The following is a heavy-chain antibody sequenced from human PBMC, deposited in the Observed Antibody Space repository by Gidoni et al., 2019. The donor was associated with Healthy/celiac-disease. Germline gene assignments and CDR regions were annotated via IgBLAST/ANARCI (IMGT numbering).Heavy chain of an antibody. CDR2: ISYDGSNK. CDR3: ARERADYYYYGMDV. Sequence: QVQLVEPGGGVVQPGRSLGLSCAASGFPFSSYAMPWGRQAPGKGLEWVAVISYDGSNKYYADSVKGRFTISRDNSKNTLYLQMNSRRAEDTAVYYCARERADYYYYGMDVWGQGTTVTVSS. J-gene: IGHJ6*02. V-gene: IGHV3-30*04. CDR1: GFPFSSYA.